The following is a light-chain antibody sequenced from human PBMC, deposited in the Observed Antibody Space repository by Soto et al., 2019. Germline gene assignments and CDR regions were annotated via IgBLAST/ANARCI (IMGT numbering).Light chain of an antibody. J-gene: IGKJ2*01. CDR3: QQVIRYPYT. CDR2: VAS. V-gene: IGKV1-9*01. CDR1: QGIGSY. Sequence: DIQLNQSPSFLSASVGDRVTITCRASQGIGSYLAWYQQKPGKAPNLLIYVASTLQNGVPSRFSGSGSGTLFTLTVSRLQPEDLATYYWQQVIRYPYTFGQGTKREIK.